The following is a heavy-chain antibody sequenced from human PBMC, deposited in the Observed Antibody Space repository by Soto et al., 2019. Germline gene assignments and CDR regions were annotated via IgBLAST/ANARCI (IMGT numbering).Heavy chain of an antibody. CDR2: INAGNGNT. CDR1: GYTFTSYA. CDR3: ATTYSSGWPNPFDY. J-gene: IGHJ4*02. Sequence: GASVKVSCKASGYTFTSYAMHWVRQAPGQRLEWMGWINAGNGNTKYSQKFQGRVTITRDTSASTAYMELSSLRSEDTAVYYCATTYSSGWPNPFDYWGQGTLVTSPQ. V-gene: IGHV1-3*01. D-gene: IGHD6-19*01.